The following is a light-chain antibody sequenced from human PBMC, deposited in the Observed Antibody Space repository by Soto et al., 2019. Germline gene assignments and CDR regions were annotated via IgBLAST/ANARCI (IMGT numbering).Light chain of an antibody. J-gene: IGLJ3*02. Sequence: QSVLTQPPSVSGAPGRRVTISCTGSSSNIGAGYDVHWYQQLPGTAPKLLISGNSNRPSGVPDRFSGSKSGTSASLAITGLQAEDEAEYYCQSYDSSLSGWVFGGGTQLTVL. CDR1: SSNIGAGYD. CDR2: GNS. CDR3: QSYDSSLSGWV. V-gene: IGLV1-40*01.